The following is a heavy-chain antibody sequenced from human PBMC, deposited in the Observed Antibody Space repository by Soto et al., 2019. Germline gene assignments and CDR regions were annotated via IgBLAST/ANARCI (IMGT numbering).Heavy chain of an antibody. CDR2: MFYVGAT. V-gene: IGHV4-30-4*01. CDR1: GGSISSGDYY. CDR3: ARVVRFCRSPSCPGRNWFDP. Sequence: QVQLQESGPGLVEPSQTLSLTCSVSGGSISSGDYYWSWIRQPPGKGLEWIGYMFYVGATYYNPSLKSRVTISVDTSKNQFSLKLSSVTASDTAVYHCARVVRFCRSPSCPGRNWFDPWGQGTLVTVTS. D-gene: IGHD2-2*01. J-gene: IGHJ5*02.